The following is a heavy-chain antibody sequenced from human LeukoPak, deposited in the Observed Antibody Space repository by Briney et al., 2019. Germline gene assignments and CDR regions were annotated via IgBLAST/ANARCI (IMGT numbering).Heavy chain of an antibody. Sequence: ASVKVSCKASRYTFTTYYIHWVRQAPGQGLEWMGIINPSGGSNSYAQKFQGRVTMTRDTSISTAYMELSRLRSDDTAVYYCASDTAMVNAWGQGTLVTVSS. CDR1: RYTFTTYY. V-gene: IGHV1-46*01. CDR3: ASDTAMVNA. J-gene: IGHJ5*02. D-gene: IGHD5-18*01. CDR2: INPSGGSN.